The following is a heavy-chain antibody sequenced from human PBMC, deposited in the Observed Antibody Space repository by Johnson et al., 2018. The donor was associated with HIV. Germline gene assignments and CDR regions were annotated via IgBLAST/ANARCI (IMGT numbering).Heavy chain of an antibody. D-gene: IGHD6-13*01. CDR1: KFTFSSYP. CDR2: ISYDGTNK. CDR3: ARGVKQQLSVVDAFGI. Sequence: QVLLVESGGGVVQPGRSLRLSCAASKFTFSSYPMHWVRQAPGKGLAWVALISYDGTNKYYADSAKGRFTISRDNSRNTLFLQMNSLRVEDTAAYYCARGVKQQLSVVDAFGIWGQGTMVTVSS. J-gene: IGHJ3*02. V-gene: IGHV3-30*04.